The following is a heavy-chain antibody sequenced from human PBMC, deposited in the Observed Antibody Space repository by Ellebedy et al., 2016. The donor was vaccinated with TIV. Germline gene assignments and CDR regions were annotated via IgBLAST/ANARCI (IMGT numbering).Heavy chain of an antibody. CDR2: ISGNVQHI. Sequence: GESLKISCAASGFIFSNFRMNWVRQAPGKGLEWISSISGNVQHINYRDSVKGRFITSRDNAKKSLYLQMNSLRAEDTAMYYCARDLVIYRIVGTTTFGYWGQGTLVTVSS. CDR1: GFIFSNFR. V-gene: IGHV3-21*01. D-gene: IGHD1-26*01. CDR3: ARDLVIYRIVGTTTFGY. J-gene: IGHJ4*02.